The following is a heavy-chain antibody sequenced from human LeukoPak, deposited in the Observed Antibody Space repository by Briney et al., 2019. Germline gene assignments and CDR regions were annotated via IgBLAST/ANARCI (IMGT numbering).Heavy chain of an antibody. J-gene: IGHJ3*01. V-gene: IGHV4-30-2*01. D-gene: IGHD6-13*01. CDR3: ARDLPLAAAAKDVFDL. CDR1: GGSISSGGYS. Sequence: PSETLSRTCTVSGGSISSGGYSWSWIRQPPGKGLEWIGNIHHSGGTYYNPSLKSRLTISVDRSKNQFSLTLNSVTAADTAAYFCARDLPLAAAAKDVFDLWGQGTLVTVSS. CDR2: IHHSGGT.